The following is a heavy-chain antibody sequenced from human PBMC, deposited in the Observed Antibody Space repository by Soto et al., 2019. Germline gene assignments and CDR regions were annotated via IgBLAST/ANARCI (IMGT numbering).Heavy chain of an antibody. CDR3: ASAYCSGGSCQFDY. D-gene: IGHD2-15*01. Sequence: PSETLSLTCTVSGGSISSYYWSWIRQPPGRGLEWIGYIYYSGSTNYNPSLKSRVTISVDTSKNQFSLRLSSVTAADTAVYYCASAYCSGGSCQFDYWGQGTQVTVSS. V-gene: IGHV4-59*01. CDR2: IYYSGST. CDR1: GGSISSYY. J-gene: IGHJ4*02.